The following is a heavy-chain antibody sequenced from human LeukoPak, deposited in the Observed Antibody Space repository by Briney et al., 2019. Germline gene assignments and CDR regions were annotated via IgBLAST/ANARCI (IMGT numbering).Heavy chain of an antibody. CDR3: AKRGVVIRVILVGFHKEAYYFDS. Sequence: GGSLRLSCAVSGITLSNYGMSWVRQAPGKGLEWVAGISDSGGRTNYADSVKGRFAISRDNPRNTLYLQMNSLRVEDTAVYFCAKRGVVIRVILVGFHKEAYYFDSWGQGALVTVSS. CDR2: ISDSGGRT. CDR1: GITLSNYG. D-gene: IGHD3-22*01. J-gene: IGHJ4*02. V-gene: IGHV3-23*01.